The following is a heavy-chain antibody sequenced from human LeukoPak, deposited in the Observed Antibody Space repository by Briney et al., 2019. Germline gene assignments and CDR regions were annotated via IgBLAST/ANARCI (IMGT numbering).Heavy chain of an antibody. CDR3: ASRHCTGGSCYFDY. J-gene: IGHJ4*02. Sequence: GSLRLSCAASGFTFSRYAMSWVRQAPGTGLEWVSAISDSGGSTYYAVSVKGRFTISRDNSKNTLYLQMNSLRAEDTAVYYCASRHCTGGSCYFDYWGQGTLVTVSS. V-gene: IGHV3-23*01. D-gene: IGHD2-15*01. CDR2: ISDSGGST. CDR1: GFTFSRYA.